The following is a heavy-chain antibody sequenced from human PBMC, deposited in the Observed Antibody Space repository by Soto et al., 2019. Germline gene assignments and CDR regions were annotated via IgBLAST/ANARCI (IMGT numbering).Heavy chain of an antibody. CDR1: GFPFSSYS. CDR3: ARPTYYYDSSGYYFDAFDI. V-gene: IGHV3-21*01. CDR2: ISSSSSYI. J-gene: IGHJ3*02. Sequence: PGGSLSLSCAASGFPFSSYSMNWVRQAPGKGLEWVSSISSSSSYIYYADSVKGRFTISRDNAKNSLYLQMNSLRAEDTAVYYCARPTYYYDSSGYYFDAFDIWGQGTMVTVS. D-gene: IGHD3-22*01.